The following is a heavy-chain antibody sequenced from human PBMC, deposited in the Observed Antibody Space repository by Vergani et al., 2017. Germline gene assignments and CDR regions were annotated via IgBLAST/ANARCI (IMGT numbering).Heavy chain of an antibody. V-gene: IGHV4-34*01. Sequence: VQLLESGGGLVQPGGSLRLSCAASGFTFSSYAMSWVRQAPGKGLEWIGEINHSGSTNYNPSLKSRVTISVDTSKNQFSLKLSSVTAADTAVYYCARGRSNRLAAAGTGLHYWGQGTMVTVSS. CDR2: INHSGST. D-gene: IGHD6-13*01. CDR3: ARGRSNRLAAAGTGLHY. CDR1: GFTFSSYA. J-gene: IGHJ3*01.